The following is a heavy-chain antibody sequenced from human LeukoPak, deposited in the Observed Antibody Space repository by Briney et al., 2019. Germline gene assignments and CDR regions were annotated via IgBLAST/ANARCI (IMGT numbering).Heavy chain of an antibody. J-gene: IGHJ3*02. Sequence: SETLSLTCTVSGGSISSSSYYWGWIRQPPGKGLEWIGSIYYSGSTYYNPSLKSRVTISVDTSKNQFSLKLSSVTAADTAVYYCARHARFYDLWSGNAKGVDAFDIWGQGTMVTVSS. V-gene: IGHV4-39*01. D-gene: IGHD3-3*01. CDR1: GGSISSSSYY. CDR3: ARHARFYDLWSGNAKGVDAFDI. CDR2: IYYSGST.